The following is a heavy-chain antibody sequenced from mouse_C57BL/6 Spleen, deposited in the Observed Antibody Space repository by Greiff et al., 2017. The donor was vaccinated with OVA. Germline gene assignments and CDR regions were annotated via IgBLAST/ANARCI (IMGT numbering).Heavy chain of an antibody. CDR2: INPSSGYT. V-gene: IGHV1-7*01. D-gene: IGHD1-1*01. Sequence: VQLQQSGAELAKPGASVKLSCKASGYTFTSYWMHWVKQRPGQGLEWIGYINPSSGYTKYNQKFKDKATLTADKSSSTSYMQLSSLTYEDSAVYYCAREYYGSSYDWYFDVWGTGTTVTVSS. J-gene: IGHJ1*03. CDR3: AREYYGSSYDWYFDV. CDR1: GYTFTSYW.